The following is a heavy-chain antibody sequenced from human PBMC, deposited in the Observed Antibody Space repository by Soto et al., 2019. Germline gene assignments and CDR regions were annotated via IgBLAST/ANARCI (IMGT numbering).Heavy chain of an antibody. CDR2: INSEGSNT. V-gene: IGHV3-74*01. CDR1: GVTFSRYW. J-gene: IGHJ4*02. Sequence: EVQLVESGGALVQPGGSLRLSCAASGVTFSRYWIHCVRQAPGKWLVWVSRINSEGSNTIYADSVKGRFTISRDNAKNTLYLQMNSLRAEDTAVYYCARNSRTDFDYWGQGTLVTVSS. D-gene: IGHD2-21*01. CDR3: ARNSRTDFDY.